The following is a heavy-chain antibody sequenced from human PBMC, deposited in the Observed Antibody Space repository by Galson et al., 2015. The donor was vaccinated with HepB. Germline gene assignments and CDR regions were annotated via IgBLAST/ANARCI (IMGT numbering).Heavy chain of an antibody. V-gene: IGHV1-69*02. J-gene: IGHJ4*02. Sequence: SVKVSCKASGGTFSSYTISWVRQAPGQGLEWMGRIIPILGIANYAQKFQGRVTISADKSTSTAYMELSSLRSEDTALYYCARHGDVEMTPPLWGQGTLVTVSS. CDR1: GGTFSSYT. CDR3: ARHGDVEMTPPL. CDR2: IIPILGIA. D-gene: IGHD5-24*01.